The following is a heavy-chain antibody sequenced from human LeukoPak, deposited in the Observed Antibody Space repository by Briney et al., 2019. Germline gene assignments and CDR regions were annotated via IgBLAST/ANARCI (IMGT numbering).Heavy chain of an antibody. CDR3: AKDREGAPFDY. Sequence: PGRSLRLSCAASGFTFSSYGMHWVRQAPGKGLEWVAVIWYDGSNKYNADSVKGRFTISRDNSKNTLYLQMNSLRAEDTAVYYCAKDREGAPFDYWGQGTLVTVSS. CDR1: GFTFSSYG. J-gene: IGHJ4*02. V-gene: IGHV3-33*06. D-gene: IGHD1-26*01. CDR2: IWYDGSNK.